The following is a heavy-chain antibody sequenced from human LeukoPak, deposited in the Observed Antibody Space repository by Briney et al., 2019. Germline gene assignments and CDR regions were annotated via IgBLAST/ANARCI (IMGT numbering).Heavy chain of an antibody. Sequence: GGSLRLSCAASGFTFDDYAMNWVRQAPGKGLEWVSGISRNSGSIGYADSVKGRSTISRDNAKNSLYLQMNSLRAEDMALYYCAKEGIVVVPAAIPEGYYYYYYMDVWGKGTTVTVSS. J-gene: IGHJ6*03. CDR3: AKEGIVVVPAAIPEGYYYYYYMDV. V-gene: IGHV3-9*03. CDR2: ISRNSGSI. CDR1: GFTFDDYA. D-gene: IGHD2-2*01.